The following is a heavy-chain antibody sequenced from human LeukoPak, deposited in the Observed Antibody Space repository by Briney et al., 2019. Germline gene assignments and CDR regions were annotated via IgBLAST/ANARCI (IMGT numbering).Heavy chain of an antibody. Sequence: GGSLRLSCAASGFTFSSYWMSWVRQAPGKGLAWVANIKQDGSEKYYVDSVKGRFTISRDNAKNSLYLQMNSLRAEDTAVYYCARSKTYYDFWSGYYTGHDAFDIWGQGTMVTVSS. D-gene: IGHD3-3*01. CDR1: GFTFSSYW. J-gene: IGHJ3*02. CDR3: ARSKTYYDFWSGYYTGHDAFDI. V-gene: IGHV3-7*01. CDR2: IKQDGSEK.